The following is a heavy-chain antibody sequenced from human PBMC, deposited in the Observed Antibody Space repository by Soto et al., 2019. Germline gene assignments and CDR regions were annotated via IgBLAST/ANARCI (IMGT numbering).Heavy chain of an antibody. Sequence: KASETLSLTCTVSGGSISSGGYYWSWIRQHPGKGLEWIGYIYYSGSTYYNPSLKSRVTISVDTSKNQFSLKLSSVTAADTAVYYCARDFSVDTAHHGLYNWFDPWGQGTLVTVSS. D-gene: IGHD5-18*01. CDR3: ARDFSVDTAHHGLYNWFDP. V-gene: IGHV4-31*03. CDR1: GGSISSGGYY. CDR2: IYYSGST. J-gene: IGHJ5*02.